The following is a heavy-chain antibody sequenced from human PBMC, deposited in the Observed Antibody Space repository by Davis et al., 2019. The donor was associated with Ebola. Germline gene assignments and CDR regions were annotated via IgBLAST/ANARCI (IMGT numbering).Heavy chain of an antibody. CDR1: GFTFSSHS. CDR3: ARDRGCSSTSFYPYYYYYGMDV. J-gene: IGHJ6*02. V-gene: IGHV3-21*01. D-gene: IGHD2-2*01. CDR2: ISSSSGYI. Sequence: GGSLRLSCAASGFTFSSHSMNWVRQAPGKGLEWVSSISSSSGYIYYADSVEGRFTISRDNAKNSLYLQMNSLRDEDTAVYYCARDRGCSSTSFYPYYYYYGMDVWGQGTTVTVSS.